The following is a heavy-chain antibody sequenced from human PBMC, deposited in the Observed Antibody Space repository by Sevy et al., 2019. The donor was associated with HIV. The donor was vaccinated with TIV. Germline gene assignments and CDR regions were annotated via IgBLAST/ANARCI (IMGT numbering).Heavy chain of an antibody. CDR2: IYYNGRT. J-gene: IGHJ6*02. Sequence: ETLSLTCTVSGASISSYYWSWIRQPPGKGLEWVGYIYYNGRTNYNPSLKSRVTISVDTSKNQFSLKLIAVTAADTAVYYCARSLADYYYGMDVWGQGTTVTVSS. CDR1: GASISSYY. V-gene: IGHV4-59*01. CDR3: ARSLADYYYGMDV.